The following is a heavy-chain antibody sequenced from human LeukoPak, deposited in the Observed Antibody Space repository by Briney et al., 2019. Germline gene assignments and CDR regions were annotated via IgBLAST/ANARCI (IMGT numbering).Heavy chain of an antibody. CDR2: ISGSGGST. Sequence: PGGTLRLSCAASGFTFSSYGMSWVRQAPGKGLEWVSAISGSGGSTYYADSVKGRFTISRDNAKNSLYLQMNSLRAEDTAVYYCAREGCSSTSCYVDFLYYYYYYMDVWGQGTMVTVS. CDR1: GFTFSSYG. V-gene: IGHV3-23*01. CDR3: AREGCSSTSCYVDFLYYYYYYMDV. J-gene: IGHJ6*03. D-gene: IGHD2-2*01.